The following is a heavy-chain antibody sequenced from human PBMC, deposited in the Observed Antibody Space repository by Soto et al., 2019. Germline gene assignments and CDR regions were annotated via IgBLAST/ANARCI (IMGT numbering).Heavy chain of an antibody. D-gene: IGHD6-13*01. CDR3: ARDRGSSSWYAFDI. V-gene: IGHV3-48*03. CDR1: GFTFSSYE. J-gene: IGHJ3*02. Sequence: GGSLRLSCAASGFTFSSYEMNWVRQAPGKGLEWVSYISSSGSTIYYADSVKGRFTISRDNAKNSLYLQMNSLRAKDTAVYYCARDRGSSSWYAFDIWGQGTMVTVSS. CDR2: ISSSGSTI.